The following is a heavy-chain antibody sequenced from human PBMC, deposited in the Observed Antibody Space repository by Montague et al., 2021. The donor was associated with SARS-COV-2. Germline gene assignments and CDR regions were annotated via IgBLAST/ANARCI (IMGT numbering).Heavy chain of an antibody. CDR2: IYYSGST. V-gene: IGHV4-59*01. D-gene: IGHD3-22*01. CDR3: ARGMHYYDSSGYYFDY. Sequence: SETLSLTCTVSGGSISSYYWSWIRQPPGKGLEWIGYIYYSGSTNYNPSLKSRVTISVDTSKNQFSLKLSSVTAADTAVYYCARGMHYYDSSGYYFDYWGQGTLVPVSS. J-gene: IGHJ4*02. CDR1: GGSISSYY.